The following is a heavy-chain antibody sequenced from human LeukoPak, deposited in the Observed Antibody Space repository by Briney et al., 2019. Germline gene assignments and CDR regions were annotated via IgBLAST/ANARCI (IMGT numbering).Heavy chain of an antibody. V-gene: IGHV3-30*03. CDR1: GFTFSSYG. CDR3: ARESGSPYYYGMDV. D-gene: IGHD1-26*01. Sequence: GGSLRLSCAASGFTFSSYGMHWVRQAPGKGLEWVAVISYDGSNKYYADSVKGRFTISRDNSKNTLYLQMNSLRAEDTAVYYCARESGSPYYYGMDVWGQGTTVTVSS. J-gene: IGHJ6*02. CDR2: ISYDGSNK.